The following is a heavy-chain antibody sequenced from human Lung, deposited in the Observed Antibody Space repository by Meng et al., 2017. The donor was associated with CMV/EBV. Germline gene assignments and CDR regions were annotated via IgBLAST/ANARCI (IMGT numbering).Heavy chain of an antibody. CDR2: IRSKAYGGTT. Sequence: SCTASGLTFGDYAMSWVRQAPGKGLEWVGFIRSKAYGGTTEYAASVKGRFTISRDDSKSIAYLQMNSLKTEDTAVYYCTRALDYYDSRAFYYYYGMDVXGQGXTVTVSS. D-gene: IGHD3-22*01. CDR3: TRALDYYDSRAFYYYYGMDV. V-gene: IGHV3-49*04. CDR1: GLTFGDYA. J-gene: IGHJ6*02.